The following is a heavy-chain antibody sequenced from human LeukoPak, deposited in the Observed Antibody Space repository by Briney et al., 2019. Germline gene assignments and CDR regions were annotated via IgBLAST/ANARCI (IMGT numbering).Heavy chain of an antibody. Sequence: HSGGSLRLSCAASGFTFSSYEMNWVRQAPGKGLEWVSYISSSGSTIYYADSVKGRFTISRDNSKNTLYLQMNSLRAEDTAVYYCAKVSGSYRLLVATEYFQHWGQGTLVTVSS. J-gene: IGHJ1*01. V-gene: IGHV3-48*03. D-gene: IGHD1-26*01. CDR1: GFTFSSYE. CDR2: ISSSGSTI. CDR3: AKVSGSYRLLVATEYFQH.